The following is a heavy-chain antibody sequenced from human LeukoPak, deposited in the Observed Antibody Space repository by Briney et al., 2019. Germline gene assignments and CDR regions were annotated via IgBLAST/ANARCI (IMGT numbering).Heavy chain of an antibody. Sequence: SETLSLTCTVSGGSISSYYWSWIRQPAGKGLEWIGRIYTSGSTNYNPSLKSRVTLSVDTSKNQFSLKLSSVTAADTAVYYCARDLTRFVLRYFDWSTHYFDYWGQGTLVTVSS. CDR3: ARDLTRFVLRYFDWSTHYFDY. CDR2: IYTSGST. J-gene: IGHJ4*02. CDR1: GGSISSYY. V-gene: IGHV4-4*07. D-gene: IGHD3-9*01.